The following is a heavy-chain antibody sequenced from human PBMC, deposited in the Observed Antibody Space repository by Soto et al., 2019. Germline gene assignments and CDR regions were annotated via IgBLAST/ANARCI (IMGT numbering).Heavy chain of an antibody. CDR3: GNELGYNPVSPFDG. J-gene: IGHJ4*02. D-gene: IGHD3-10*01. CDR2: IIPLFGTA. V-gene: IGHV1-69*01. Sequence: QVQLVQSGAEVKKPGSSVKVSCKASGVTFSSETISWVRQAPGQGLEWVGGIIPLFGTANYAQKFQGRDTKTADEYTSTHSVELGSLGSNDKAVYYWGNELGYNPVSPFDGWGEGTLVIVYS. CDR1: GVTFSSET.